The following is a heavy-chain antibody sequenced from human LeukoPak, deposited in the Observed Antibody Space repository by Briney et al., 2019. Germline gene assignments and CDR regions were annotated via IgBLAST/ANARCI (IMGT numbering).Heavy chain of an antibody. V-gene: IGHV1-8*01. D-gene: IGHD1-26*01. CDR2: MNPNSGNT. CDR1: GYTFTSYD. J-gene: IGHJ4*02. CDR3: AILYSGSPLGHFDY. Sequence: ASVKVSCKASGYTFTSYDINWVRQATGQGLEWMGWMNPNSGNTGYAQKFQGRVTMTRNTSISTAYMELSSLRPEDTAVYYCAILYSGSPLGHFDYWGQGTLVTVSS.